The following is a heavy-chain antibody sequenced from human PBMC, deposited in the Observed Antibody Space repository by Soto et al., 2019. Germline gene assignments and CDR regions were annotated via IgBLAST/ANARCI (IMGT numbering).Heavy chain of an antibody. CDR2: STPIFGTA. Sequence: SVKVSCKASGGTFSSYAISWVRQAPGQGLEWMGGSTPIFGTANYAQKFKGRVTITADEPTSTDYMELSSLRSEYTSVYYSARQGYYDSRGYVYFDYSGQGTLVAVCS. D-gene: IGHD3-22*01. V-gene: IGHV1-69*13. J-gene: IGHJ4*02. CDR1: GGTFSSYA. CDR3: ARQGYYDSRGYVYFDY.